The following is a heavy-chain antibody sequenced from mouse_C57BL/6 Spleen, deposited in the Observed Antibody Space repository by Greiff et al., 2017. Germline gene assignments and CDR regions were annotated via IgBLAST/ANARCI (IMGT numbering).Heavy chain of an antibody. CDR3: TRDTTVVAPCAY. D-gene: IGHD1-1*01. J-gene: IGHJ3*01. V-gene: IGHV1-5*01. Sequence: EVQLQQSGTVLARPGASVKMSCTTSGYTFTSYWMHWVKQRPGQGLEWIGAIYPGNSDTSYNKKFKGKAKLTAVTSASTAYMKLSRLTNEDSAVYYCTRDTTVVAPCAYWGQGTLVTVSA. CDR1: GYTFTSYW. CDR2: IYPGNSDT.